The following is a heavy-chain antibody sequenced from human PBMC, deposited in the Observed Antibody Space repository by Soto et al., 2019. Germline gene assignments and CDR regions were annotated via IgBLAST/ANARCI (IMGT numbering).Heavy chain of an antibody. D-gene: IGHD6-13*01. CDR1: GFTFNSYW. CDR3: AREGITAGADY. Sequence: EVQLVESGGGLVQPVGSLRLSCTASGFTFNSYWMSWVRQAPGWGLEWVANIKQDGSEKYFVNSVKGRFTISRDNAKNSLSLRMNSLRAEDTAVYYCAREGITAGADYWGQGNLVIVSS. J-gene: IGHJ4*02. CDR2: IKQDGSEK. V-gene: IGHV3-7*01.